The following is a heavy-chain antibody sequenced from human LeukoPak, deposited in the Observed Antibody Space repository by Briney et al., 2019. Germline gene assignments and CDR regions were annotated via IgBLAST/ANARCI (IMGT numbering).Heavy chain of an antibody. CDR2: IKQDGSEK. CDR1: GFTFSSYW. D-gene: IGHD3/OR15-3a*01. Sequence: GGSLRLSCAASGFTFSSYWMSWVRQAPGKGLEWVANIKQDGSEKYYADSVKGRFTVSRDNSEKTLYLQMNTLTAEDTAVYYCARIGFGYSFGQGFDYWGQGTLVSVSS. J-gene: IGHJ4*02. V-gene: IGHV3-7*01. CDR3: ARIGFGYSFGQGFDY.